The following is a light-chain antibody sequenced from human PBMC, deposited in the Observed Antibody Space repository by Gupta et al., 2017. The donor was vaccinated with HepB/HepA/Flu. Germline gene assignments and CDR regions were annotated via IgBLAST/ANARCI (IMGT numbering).Light chain of an antibody. CDR3: QQYYSTPCS. CDR1: QSVLYSSNNKNY. Sequence: DIVMTPSPDSLAVSLGERAPINCKSSQSVLYSSNNKNYLAWYQQKPGQPPKLLIYWASTRESGVPDRFSGSGSGTDFTLTISSLQAEDVAVYYCQQYYSTPCSFGQGTKLEIK. J-gene: IGKJ2*04. V-gene: IGKV4-1*01. CDR2: WAS.